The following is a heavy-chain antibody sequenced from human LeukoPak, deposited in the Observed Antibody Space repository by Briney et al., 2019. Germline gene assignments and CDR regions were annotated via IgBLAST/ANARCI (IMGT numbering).Heavy chain of an antibody. Sequence: SETLSLTCAVYGGSFSGYYWSWIRQPPGKGLEWIGEINHSGSTNYNPSLKSRVTISVDTSKNQFSLKLSSVTAADTAVYYCARDPRGSGGLDWGQGTLVTVSS. J-gene: IGHJ4*02. CDR2: INHSGST. V-gene: IGHV4-34*01. CDR1: GGSFSGYY. CDR3: ARDPRGSGGLD. D-gene: IGHD2-15*01.